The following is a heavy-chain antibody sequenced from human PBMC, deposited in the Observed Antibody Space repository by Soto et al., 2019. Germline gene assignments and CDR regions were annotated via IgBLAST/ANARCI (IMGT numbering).Heavy chain of an antibody. CDR3: ARLDV. V-gene: IGHV5-10-1*01. CDR1: GYTFTNYW. CDR2: IDPSDPYT. J-gene: IGHJ6*02. Sequence: GESLKISCQVSGYTFTNYWISWVRQMPGKGLEWLGNIDPSDPYTNYSPSFQGHVTISVDKSISTAYLQWYSLRASDTAMYYCARLDVWGQGTTVTVSS.